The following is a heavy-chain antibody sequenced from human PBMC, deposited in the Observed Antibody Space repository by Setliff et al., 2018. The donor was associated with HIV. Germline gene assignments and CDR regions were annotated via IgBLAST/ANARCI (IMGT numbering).Heavy chain of an antibody. CDR3: ARGIKWLDP. Sequence: GGSLRLSCAASGFNVSHNYMTWVRQAPGKGLEWVYIIYSDGRTYYADSVKGRFTISRDDSKNTVYLQMHSLRVEDTAVYYCARGIKWLDPWGQGTLVTVSS. CDR2: IYSDGRT. V-gene: IGHV3-53*01. CDR1: GFNVSHNY. D-gene: IGHD2-21*01. J-gene: IGHJ5*02.